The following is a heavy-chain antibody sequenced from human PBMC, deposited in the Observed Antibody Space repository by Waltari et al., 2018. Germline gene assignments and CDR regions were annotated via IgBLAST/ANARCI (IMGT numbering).Heavy chain of an antibody. CDR2: ISSSSSTI. J-gene: IGHJ4*02. Sequence: EVQLVESGGGLVQPGGSLRLSCAASGFTFSSYSMNWVRQAPGKGLEWVSYISSSSSTIYYADSVKGRFTISRDNAENSLYLQMNSLRAEDTAVYYCASAAELGHDYFDYWGQGTLVTVSS. CDR3: ASAAELGHDYFDY. D-gene: IGHD1-7*01. V-gene: IGHV3-48*01. CDR1: GFTFSSYS.